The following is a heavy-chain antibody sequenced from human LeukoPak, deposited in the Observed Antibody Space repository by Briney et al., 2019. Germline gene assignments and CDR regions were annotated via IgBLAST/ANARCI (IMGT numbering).Heavy chain of an antibody. V-gene: IGHV1-69*13. CDR3: ARGYSYGSTDY. Sequence: ASVKVSCKASGGTFSSYAISWVRQAPGQGLEWMGGIIPIFGTANYAQKFQGRVTITADEPTSTAYMELSSLRSEDTAVYYCARGYSYGSTDYWGQGTLVTVSS. CDR2: IIPIFGTA. J-gene: IGHJ4*02. D-gene: IGHD5-18*01. CDR1: GGTFSSYA.